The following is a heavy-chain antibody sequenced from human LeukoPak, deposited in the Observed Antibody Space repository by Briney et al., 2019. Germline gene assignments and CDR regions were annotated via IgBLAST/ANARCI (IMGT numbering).Heavy chain of an antibody. CDR3: ARSKQAASNFDY. D-gene: IGHD6-25*01. Sequence: RSQTLSLTCMVSRGSISSGGYYWSCIRQPPGKGLEWIGYICHSGSSYYNPYLKSRVSIAVDRSKYQFSLKLSSVTAADAAVYYCARSKQAASNFDYWGQGTLVTVSS. V-gene: IGHV4-30-2*01. CDR1: RGSISSGGYY. CDR2: ICHSGSS. J-gene: IGHJ4*02.